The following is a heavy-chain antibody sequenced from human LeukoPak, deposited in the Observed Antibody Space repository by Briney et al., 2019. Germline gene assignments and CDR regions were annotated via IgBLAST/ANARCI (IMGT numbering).Heavy chain of an antibody. CDR2: IYYSGST. Sequence: SETLSLTCTVSGASISSGAYYWSWIRQPPGKGLEWIGYIYYSGSTYYNPSLKSRVTISVDTSKNQFSLRLSSVTAADTAVYYCARVPDIAAAGRGRFDPWGQGTLVTVSS. V-gene: IGHV4-31*03. D-gene: IGHD6-13*01. J-gene: IGHJ5*02. CDR1: GASISSGAYY. CDR3: ARVPDIAAAGRGRFDP.